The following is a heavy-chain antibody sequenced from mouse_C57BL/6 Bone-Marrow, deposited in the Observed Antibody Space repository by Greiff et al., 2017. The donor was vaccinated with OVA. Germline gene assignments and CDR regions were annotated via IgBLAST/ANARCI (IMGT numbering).Heavy chain of an antibody. Sequence: VQLQQPGAALVRPGSSVKLSCKASGYTFTSYWMHWVKQRPIQGLEWIGNIDPSDSETHYNQKFKNKATLTVDKSSSTAYMQLSSLTSEDSAVYYCAREGWLLPYAMDYWGQGTSVTVSS. CDR1: GYTFTSYW. D-gene: IGHD2-3*01. J-gene: IGHJ4*01. CDR3: AREGWLLPYAMDY. V-gene: IGHV1-52*01. CDR2: IDPSDSET.